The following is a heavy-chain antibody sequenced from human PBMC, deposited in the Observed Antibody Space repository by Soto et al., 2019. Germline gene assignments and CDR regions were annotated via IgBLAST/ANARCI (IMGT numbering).Heavy chain of an antibody. V-gene: IGHV3-11*01. J-gene: IGHJ5*02. D-gene: IGHD2-15*01. CDR3: ARGAYCSGGSCYQEYNWFDP. Sequence: GGSLRLSCAASGFTFSDYYMSWIRQAPGKGLEWVSYISSSGSTIYYADSVKGRFTISRDNAKNSLYLQMNSLRAEDTAVYYCARGAYCSGGSCYQEYNWFDPWGQGTLVTVSS. CDR1: GFTFSDYY. CDR2: ISSSGSTI.